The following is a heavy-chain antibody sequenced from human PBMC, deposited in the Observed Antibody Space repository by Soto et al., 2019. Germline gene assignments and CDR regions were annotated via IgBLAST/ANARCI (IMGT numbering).Heavy chain of an antibody. CDR1: GFSLSTSGVG. J-gene: IGHJ4*02. V-gene: IGHV2-5*02. D-gene: IGHD3-10*01. Sequence: QITLKESGPTLVKPTQTLTLTCTFSGFSLSTSGVGVGWIRQPPGKALEWLALIYWDDDKRYSPSLKSRLTITKDTSKNQVVLTMTNMDPVDTATYYCAHRQRGYYGSGSYYDYWGQGTLVTVSS. CDR2: IYWDDDK. CDR3: AHRQRGYYGSGSYYDY.